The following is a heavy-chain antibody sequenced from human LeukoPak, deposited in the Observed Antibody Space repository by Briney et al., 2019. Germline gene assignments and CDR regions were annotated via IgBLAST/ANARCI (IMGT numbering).Heavy chain of an antibody. D-gene: IGHD6-13*01. CDR2: INTNTGNP. CDR1: GYTFTSYT. CDR3: ARDRSERQQLVPETNELPDY. J-gene: IGHJ4*02. V-gene: IGHV7-4-1*02. Sequence: ASVKVSCKASGYTFTSYTINWVRQAPGQGLEWMGWINTNTGNPTYAQGFTGRFVFSLDTSVTTTYLQISSLKAEDTAVYYCARDRSERQQLVPETNELPDYWGQGTLVTVSS.